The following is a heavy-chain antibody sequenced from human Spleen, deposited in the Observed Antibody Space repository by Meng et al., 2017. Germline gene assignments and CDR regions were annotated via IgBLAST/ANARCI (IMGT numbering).Heavy chain of an antibody. D-gene: IGHD4-17*01. Sequence: QVQLVQSGAEVKKPGASVKVSCKASGYTFTGYYMHWVRQAPGQGLEWMGRINPNSGGTNYAQRFQGRVTMTRDTSISTAYMELSRLRSDDTAVYYCARDYGDYVLAPDYWGQGTLVTVSS. CDR1: GYTFTGYY. V-gene: IGHV1-2*06. J-gene: IGHJ4*02. CDR3: ARDYGDYVLAPDY. CDR2: INPNSGGT.